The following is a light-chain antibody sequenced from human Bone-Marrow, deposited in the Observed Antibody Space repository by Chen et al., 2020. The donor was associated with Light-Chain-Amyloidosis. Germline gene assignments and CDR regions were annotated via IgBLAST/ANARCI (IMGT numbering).Light chain of an antibody. CDR1: QGIRNN. V-gene: IGKV1-6*01. J-gene: IGKJ1*01. CDR3: LQDFNYPRT. CDR2: SAS. Sequence: AIQVTQSPSSLCASVGDRVTITCRASQGIRNNLGWYQQKPGKAPKLLISSASSLLSGVPSRFSGSGAGTDFTLTISSLQPEDFATYYCLQDFNYPRTFGQGTKVEIK.